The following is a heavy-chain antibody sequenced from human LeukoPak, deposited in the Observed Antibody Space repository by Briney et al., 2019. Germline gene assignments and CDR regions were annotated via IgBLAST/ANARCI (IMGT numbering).Heavy chain of an antibody. Sequence: GGSLRLFCAASGFTFTTYGMTWVRQAPGKGLEWVSTISRSSTSIFYAHSVKGRFTISRDDAKNSVSLQMSSLRVEDTAVYYCATDGAAWSRSYWGQGTLVTVSS. CDR1: GFTFTTYG. CDR2: ISRSSTSI. D-gene: IGHD2-8*02. J-gene: IGHJ4*02. V-gene: IGHV3-21*01. CDR3: ATDGAAWSRSY.